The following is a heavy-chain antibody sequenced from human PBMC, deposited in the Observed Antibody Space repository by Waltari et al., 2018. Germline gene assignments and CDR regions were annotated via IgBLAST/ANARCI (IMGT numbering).Heavy chain of an antibody. CDR3: TRAQTGTTPDY. CDR2: IRSKAYGGAT. J-gene: IGHJ4*01. Sequence: EVQLVESGGGLVQPGRSLRLSCTASGFTFGDYAMSWVRQAPGKGLEWVGFIRSKAYGGATEYAAPVKGRFTISRDDSKSIAYLQMNSLKTEDTAVYYCTRAQTGTTPDYWG. D-gene: IGHD1-7*01. V-gene: IGHV3-49*04. CDR1: GFTFGDYA.